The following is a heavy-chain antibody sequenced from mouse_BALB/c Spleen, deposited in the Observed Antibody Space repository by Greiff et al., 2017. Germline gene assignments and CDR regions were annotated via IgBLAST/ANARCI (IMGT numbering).Heavy chain of an antibody. V-gene: IGHV5-6-3*01. J-gene: IGHJ4*01. CDR2: INSNGGST. CDR3: ARDRELHAMDY. D-gene: IGHD2-1*01. CDR1: GFTFSSYG. Sequence: DVMLVESGGGLVQPGGSLKLSCAASGFTFSSYGMSWVRQTPDKRLELVATINSNGGSTYYPDSVKGRFTISRDNAKNTLYLQMSSLKSEDTAMYYCARDRELHAMDYWGQGTSVTVSS.